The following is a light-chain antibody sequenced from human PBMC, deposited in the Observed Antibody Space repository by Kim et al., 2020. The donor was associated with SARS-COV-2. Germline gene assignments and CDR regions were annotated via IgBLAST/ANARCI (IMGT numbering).Light chain of an antibody. Sequence: SSVGDRVTITRRSSQDIRNDLGWYQQNPGRAPKLLIYGASSLQSGVPSRFSGSGSGTEFTLTISSVQPEDFATYFFLQHSTYPITFGQGTRLEIK. J-gene: IGKJ5*01. CDR3: LQHSTYPIT. V-gene: IGKV1-17*01. CDR1: QDIRND. CDR2: GAS.